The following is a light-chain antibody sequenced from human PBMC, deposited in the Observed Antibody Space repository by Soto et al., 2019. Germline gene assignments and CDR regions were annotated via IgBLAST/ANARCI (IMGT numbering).Light chain of an antibody. CDR1: QNINNW. V-gene: IGKV1-5*01. J-gene: IGKJ1*01. CDR2: DAS. CDR3: QHTRT. Sequence: DFQMTQSPSTLSASVGDRVTITCRASQNINNWVAWYQQKPGKAPKFLIYDASTLQRGGPSRFSGSGFGTEFSLSISSLQPDEFGSYYCQHTRTFGQGTKLEIK.